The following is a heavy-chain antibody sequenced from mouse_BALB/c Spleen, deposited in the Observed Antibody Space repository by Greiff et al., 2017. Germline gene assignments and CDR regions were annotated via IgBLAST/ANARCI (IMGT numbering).Heavy chain of an antibody. CDR1: GYTFTSYW. J-gene: IGHJ4*01. CDR3: ARGYGYAMDY. V-gene: IGHV1S81*02. D-gene: IGHD2-14*01. CDR2: INPSNGRT. Sequence: VQLQQPGAELVKPGASVKLSCKASGYTFTSYWMHWVKQRPGQGLEWIGEINPSNGRTNYNEKFKSKATLTVDKSSSTAYMQLSSLTSEDSAVYYCARGYGYAMDYWGQGTSVTVSS.